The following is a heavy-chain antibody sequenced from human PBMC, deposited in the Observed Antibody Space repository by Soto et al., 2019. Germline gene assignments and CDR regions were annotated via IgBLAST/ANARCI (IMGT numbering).Heavy chain of an antibody. J-gene: IGHJ4*02. Sequence: GGSLRLSCTASGFTFSNYVMSWVRQAPGKGLEWVGRIKSKTDGGTTDYAAPVKGRFTISRDDSKNTLYLQMNSLKTEDTAVYYCTTDPVTMIVVVPSSGWGQGTLVTVS. V-gene: IGHV3-15*01. CDR1: GFTFSNYV. D-gene: IGHD3-22*01. CDR3: TTDPVTMIVVVPSSG. CDR2: IKSKTDGGTT.